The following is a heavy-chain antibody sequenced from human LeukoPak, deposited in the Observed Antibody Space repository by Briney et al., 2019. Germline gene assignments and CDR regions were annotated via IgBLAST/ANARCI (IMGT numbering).Heavy chain of an antibody. CDR3: ARQITAYGTWGWDVFDC. V-gene: IGHV4-59*04. D-gene: IGHD6-13*01. Sequence: SETLSLTASVSGGSISSNYWMWLRRPPGKGLEWIGYIYYSGSTYYSPSLKSRVTMSVDTSKNQFYLKLSSVTAADTAVYFCARQITAYGTWGWDVFDCWGQGTLVTVSS. J-gene: IGHJ4*02. CDR1: GGSISSNY. CDR2: IYYSGST.